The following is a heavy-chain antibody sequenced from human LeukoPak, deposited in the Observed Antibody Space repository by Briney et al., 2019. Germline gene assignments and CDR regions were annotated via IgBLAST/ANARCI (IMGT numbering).Heavy chain of an antibody. J-gene: IGHJ4*02. Sequence: PGGSLRLSCAASGFTFSSYGMHWVRQAPGKGLEWVAFIRYDGSNKYYADSVKGRFTISRDNSKNTLYLQMNSLRAEDTAVHYCAKALYSSSWYYFDYWGQGTLVTVSS. V-gene: IGHV3-30*02. D-gene: IGHD6-13*01. CDR3: AKALYSSSWYYFDY. CDR1: GFTFSSYG. CDR2: IRYDGSNK.